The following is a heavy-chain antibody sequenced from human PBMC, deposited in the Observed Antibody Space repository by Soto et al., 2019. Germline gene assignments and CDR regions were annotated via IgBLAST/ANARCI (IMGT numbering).Heavy chain of an antibody. CDR1: GGSISSGGYS. D-gene: IGHD6-19*01. CDR2: IYHSGST. V-gene: IGHV4-30-2*01. Sequence: SETLSLTCAVSGGSISSGGYSWSWIRQPPGKGLEWIGYIYHSGSTNYNPSLKSRVTISVDKSKNQFSLKLSSVTAADTAVYYCARVAVAGTRFDYWGQGTLVTSPQ. CDR3: ARVAVAGTRFDY. J-gene: IGHJ4*02.